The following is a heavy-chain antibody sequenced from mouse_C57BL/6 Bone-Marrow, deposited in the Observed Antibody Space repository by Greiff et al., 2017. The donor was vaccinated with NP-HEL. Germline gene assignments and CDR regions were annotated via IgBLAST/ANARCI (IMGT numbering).Heavy chain of an antibody. D-gene: IGHD1-1*01. Sequence: QVQLQQSGAELVRPGASVTLSCKASGYTFTDYEMHWVKQTPVHGLEWIGAIDPETGGTAYNQKFKGKAILTADKSSSTAYMELRSLTSEDSAVYYCTTFITTVASLHYFDYWGQGTTLTVSS. CDR2: IDPETGGT. CDR1: GYTFTDYE. J-gene: IGHJ2*01. CDR3: TTFITTVASLHYFDY. V-gene: IGHV1-15*01.